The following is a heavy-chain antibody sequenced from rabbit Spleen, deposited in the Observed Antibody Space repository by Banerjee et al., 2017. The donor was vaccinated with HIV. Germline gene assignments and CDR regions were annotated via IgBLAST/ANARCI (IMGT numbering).Heavy chain of an antibody. Sequence: QSLEESGGDLVKPGASLTLTCTASGVSFNSGYDMCWVRQAPGKGLEWVACAYAGSSGSAYSATWAKGRFTISKTSSTTVTLQMTSLTAADTATYFCARDAGTSFSTYGMDLWGQGTLVTVS. V-gene: IGHV1S40*01. CDR2: AYAGSSGSA. J-gene: IGHJ6*01. CDR3: ARDAGTSFSTYGMDL. CDR1: GVSFNSGYD. D-gene: IGHD8-1*01.